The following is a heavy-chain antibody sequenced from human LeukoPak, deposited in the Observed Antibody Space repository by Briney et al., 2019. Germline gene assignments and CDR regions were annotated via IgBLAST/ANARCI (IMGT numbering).Heavy chain of an antibody. Sequence: ASVKVSCKASGYTFTGYYMHWVRQAPGQGLEWMGWINPNSGGTNYAQEFQGRVTMTRDTSISTAYMELSRLRSDDTAVYYCARPLYSNYGYFQHWGQGTLVTVSS. J-gene: IGHJ1*01. CDR2: INPNSGGT. CDR1: GYTFTGYY. D-gene: IGHD4-11*01. CDR3: ARPLYSNYGYFQH. V-gene: IGHV1-2*02.